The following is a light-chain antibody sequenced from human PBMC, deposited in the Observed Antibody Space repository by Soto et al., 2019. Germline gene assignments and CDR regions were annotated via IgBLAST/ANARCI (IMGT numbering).Light chain of an antibody. CDR3: QQYGSSPPT. J-gene: IGKJ2*01. V-gene: IGKV3-20*01. Sequence: EIVLTQSPGTLSLSPGERATLSCRASQSVSSTYLAWYQQKPGQAPRLLISGASSRATGIPDRFSGRGSGTDFTFTISRLGPEDFAVYYCQQYGSSPPTFGQRTNLEIK. CDR2: GAS. CDR1: QSVSSTY.